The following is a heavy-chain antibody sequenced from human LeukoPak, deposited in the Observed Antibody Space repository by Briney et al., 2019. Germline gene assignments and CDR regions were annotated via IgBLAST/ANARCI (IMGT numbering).Heavy chain of an antibody. D-gene: IGHD6-6*01. CDR1: GFTFSSYE. CDR2: ISSSGSTI. CDR3: ARAPCGPPSCYYYYYGMDV. V-gene: IGHV3-48*03. J-gene: IGHJ6*02. Sequence: GGSLRLSCAASGFTFSSYEMNWDRQAPGKGLEWVSYISSSGSTIYYADSVKGRFTISRDNAKNSLYLQMNSLRAEDTAVYYCARAPCGPPSCYYYYYGMDVWGQGTTVTVSS.